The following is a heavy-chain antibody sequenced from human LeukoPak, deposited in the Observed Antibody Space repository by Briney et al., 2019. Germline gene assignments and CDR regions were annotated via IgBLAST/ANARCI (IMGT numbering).Heavy chain of an antibody. J-gene: IGHJ4*02. CDR1: GGSVRRYY. CDR2: IYYSGST. V-gene: IGHV4-59*02. Sequence: SETLSLTCTDSGGSVRRYYWSWIRQPPGKGLAGIGYIYYSGSTNYNPSLKSPVTISVATSKNQFSLKLSSVTASDTAVYYGAKFVQDIGVVAAAMATFDYWGQGTLVTVSS. CDR3: AKFVQDIGVVAAAMATFDY. D-gene: IGHD2-2*01.